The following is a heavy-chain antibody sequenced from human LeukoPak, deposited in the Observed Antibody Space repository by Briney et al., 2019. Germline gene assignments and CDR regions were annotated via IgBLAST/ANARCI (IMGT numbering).Heavy chain of an antibody. D-gene: IGHD3-22*01. CDR3: ARTGDYSDRGGYYNLWGFDN. CDR1: GGTFSSYA. V-gene: IGHV1-2*04. Sequence: ASVKVSCKASGGTFSSYAISWVRQAPGQGLEWMGWINPKSGGTNYAQKFQGWVTMTRDTSISTAYMELSRLTSDDTAVYYCARTGDYSDRGGYYNLWGFDNWGQGTLVTVSS. CDR2: INPKSGGT. J-gene: IGHJ4*02.